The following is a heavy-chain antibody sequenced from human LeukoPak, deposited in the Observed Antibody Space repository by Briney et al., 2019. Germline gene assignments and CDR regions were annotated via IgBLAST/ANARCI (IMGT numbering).Heavy chain of an antibody. D-gene: IGHD3-3*01. Sequence: PGGSLRLSCAASGFTFRSYSMNWVRPAPGKGLEWVSSISSSSYIYYADSVKGRFTISRDNAKNPLYLQMNSLRAEDTAVYYCARGHFGVATGYWGQGTLVTVSS. CDR2: ISSSSYI. V-gene: IGHV3-21*01. CDR1: GFTFRSYS. CDR3: ARGHFGVATGY. J-gene: IGHJ4*02.